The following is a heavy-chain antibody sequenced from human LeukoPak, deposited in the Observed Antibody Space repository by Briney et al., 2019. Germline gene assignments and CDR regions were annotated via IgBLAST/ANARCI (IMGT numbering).Heavy chain of an antibody. J-gene: IGHJ3*02. Sequence: GESLKISCKGSGYLFSTSCIAWVRQMPGKGLEWMGIVYPGDSGARYSPSFQGQVTMSADTSINTAYLQWSSLKASDTAIYYCARKSYYDSYQHAFDIWGQGTMVTVSS. V-gene: IGHV5-51*01. CDR2: VYPGDSGA. CDR1: GYLFSTSC. CDR3: ARKSYYDSYQHAFDI. D-gene: IGHD3-22*01.